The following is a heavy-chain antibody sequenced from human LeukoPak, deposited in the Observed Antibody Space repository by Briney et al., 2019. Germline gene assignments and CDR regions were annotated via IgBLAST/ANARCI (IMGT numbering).Heavy chain of an antibody. CDR3: ARHGRGYYGSGIFDY. V-gene: IGHV4-39*01. CDR1: GGSISSSSYY. CDR2: IYYSGST. D-gene: IGHD3-10*01. J-gene: IGHJ4*02. Sequence: KPSETLSLTCTVSGGSISSSSYYWGWIRQPPGKGLEWIGSIYYSGSTYYNPSLKSRVTISVDTSKNQFSLKLSSVTAADTAVYYCARHGRGYYGSGIFDYWGQGTLVHVSS.